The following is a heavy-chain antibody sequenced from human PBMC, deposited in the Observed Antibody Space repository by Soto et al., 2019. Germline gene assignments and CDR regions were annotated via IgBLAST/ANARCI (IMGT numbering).Heavy chain of an antibody. CDR3: ARDLDGVATIDY. V-gene: IGHV3-21*01. J-gene: IGHJ4*02. Sequence: GGSLRLSCAASGFTFSSYSMNWVRQAPGKGLEWVSSISSSSSYIYYADSVKGRFTTSRDNAKNSLYVQMYSLRAEDTAVYYCARDLDGVATIDYWGQGTLVTVSS. D-gene: IGHD5-12*01. CDR2: ISSSSSYI. CDR1: GFTFSSYS.